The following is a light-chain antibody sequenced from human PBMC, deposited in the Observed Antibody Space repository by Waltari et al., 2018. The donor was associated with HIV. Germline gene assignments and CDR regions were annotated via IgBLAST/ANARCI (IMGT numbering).Light chain of an antibody. Sequence: VLTQSPGTLSLCPWVRATLSCWATQRVGTYVAWYQQKPGQAPRLLIDASSNRATGVPARFSGSGSGTDFTLTISSLEPEDCVVYYCHQRSKWPLTFGGGTKVEIK. CDR2: ASS. V-gene: IGKV3-11*01. J-gene: IGKJ4*01. CDR3: HQRSKWPLT. CDR1: QRVGTY.